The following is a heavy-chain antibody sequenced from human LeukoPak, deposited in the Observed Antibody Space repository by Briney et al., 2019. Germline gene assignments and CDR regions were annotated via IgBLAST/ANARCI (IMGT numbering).Heavy chain of an antibody. D-gene: IGHD5-18*01. CDR3: ARNVDTAMVFDY. CDR1: GGSISSYY. V-gene: IGHV4-59*01. J-gene: IGHJ4*02. Sequence: SETLSLTCTVSGGSISSYYWSWIRQPPGKGLEWIGYIYYSGSTNYNPSLKSRVTISVDTSKNQFSLKLSSVTAADTAVYFCARNVDTAMVFDYWGQGTLVTVSS. CDR2: IYYSGST.